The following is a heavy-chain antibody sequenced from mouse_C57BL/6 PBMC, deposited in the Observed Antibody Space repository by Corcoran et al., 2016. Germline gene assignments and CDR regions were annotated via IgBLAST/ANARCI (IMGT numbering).Heavy chain of an antibody. J-gene: IGHJ4*01. D-gene: IGHD2-3*01. V-gene: IGHV1-85*01. CDR1: GYTFTSYD. CDR3: ARGDDGNFRYAMDY. Sequence: QVQLQQSGPELVKPGASVKLSCKASGYTFTSYDINWVKQRPGQGLEWIGWIYPRDGSTKYNEKFKVKATLTVYTSSSTAYMELHSLTSEDSAVYFCARGDDGNFRYAMDYWGQGTSVTVSS. CDR2: IYPRDGST.